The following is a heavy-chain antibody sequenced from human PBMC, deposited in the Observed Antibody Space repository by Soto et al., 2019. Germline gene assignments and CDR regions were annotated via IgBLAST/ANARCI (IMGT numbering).Heavy chain of an antibody. CDR2: IYTSGST. J-gene: IGHJ4*02. CDR1: GGSISSYY. D-gene: IGHD6-25*01. Sequence: SETLSLTCTVSGGSISSYYWSWIRHPAGKGLEWIGRIYTSGSTNYNPSLQSRVTMSVDTSKNQFSLTLSFVTAADTAVYYCARGFSSGYTYGHDSWGQGTLVTVSS. CDR3: ARGFSSGYTYGHDS. V-gene: IGHV4-4*07.